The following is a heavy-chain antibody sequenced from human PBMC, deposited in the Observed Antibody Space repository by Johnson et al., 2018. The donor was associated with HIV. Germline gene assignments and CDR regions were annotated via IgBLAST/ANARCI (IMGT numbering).Heavy chain of an antibody. D-gene: IGHD3-22*01. V-gene: IGHV3-33*06. CDR3: AKDGAKYYYDSSGYRDAFDI. CDR2: TWFDGSNK. CDR1: GFTFSDYY. J-gene: IGHJ3*02. Sequence: VQLVESGGGLVKPGGSLRLSCAASGFTFSDYYMSWIRQAPGKGLEWVAVTWFDGSNKYYSDSVKGRFTISRDNSKSTLYLQMNSLRAEDTAVYYCAKDGAKYYYDSSGYRDAFDIWGQGTMVTVSS.